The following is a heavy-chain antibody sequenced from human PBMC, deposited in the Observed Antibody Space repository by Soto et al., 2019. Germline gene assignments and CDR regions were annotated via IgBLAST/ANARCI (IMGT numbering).Heavy chain of an antibody. CDR2: IYYSGST. CDR1: GGSISSYY. V-gene: IGHV4-59*01. Sequence: SETLSLTCTVSGGSISSYYWSWIRQPPGKGLEWIGYIYYSGSTNYNPSLKSRVTISVDTSKNQFSLKLSSVTAADTAVYYCARVRGNYHDSSGYYSGEYYFDYWGQGTLVTVS. J-gene: IGHJ4*02. D-gene: IGHD3-22*01. CDR3: ARVRGNYHDSSGYYSGEYYFDY.